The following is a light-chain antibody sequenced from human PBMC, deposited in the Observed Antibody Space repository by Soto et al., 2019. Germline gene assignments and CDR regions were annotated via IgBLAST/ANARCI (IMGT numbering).Light chain of an antibody. Sequence: QSALTQPASVSGSPGQSITISCTGTSSDVGGYNYVSWYQQHPGKAPKLMMYDVSNRPSGVSNRFSGSKSGNTASLTISGLQAEDEADYYCSSYTSSSTPLYVFGTGTKLTVL. V-gene: IGLV2-14*01. CDR2: DVS. J-gene: IGLJ1*01. CDR1: SSDVGGYNY. CDR3: SSYTSSSTPLYV.